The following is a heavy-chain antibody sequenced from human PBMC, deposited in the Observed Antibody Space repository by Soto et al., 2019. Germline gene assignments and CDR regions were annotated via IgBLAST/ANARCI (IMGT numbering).Heavy chain of an antibody. CDR1: GGSFSDYY. D-gene: IGHD3-10*01. CDR3: AREGRYYASGRFWWFDP. V-gene: IGHV4-34*01. CDR2: INHSGST. Sequence: SETLSLTCAVYGGSFSDYYWSWVRQPPGKGLEWIGEINHSGSTNYNPSLKSRVTISVDTSKNQFSLKLSSVTAADTAVYYCAREGRYYASGRFWWFDPWGQGTLVTVSS. J-gene: IGHJ5*02.